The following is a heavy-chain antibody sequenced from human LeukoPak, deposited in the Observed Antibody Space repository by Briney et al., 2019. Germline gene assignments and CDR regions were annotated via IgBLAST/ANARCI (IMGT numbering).Heavy chain of an antibody. D-gene: IGHD4/OR15-4a*01. CDR2: IYSGGSS. CDR1: GFTVSTNY. Sequence: GGSLRLSCAASGFTVSTNYMSWVRQAPGKGLEWVSVIYSGGSSFYADSVKGRFTISRDNSKNTLYLQMNSLRAEGTAVYYCARVGGANYYFDYWGQGTLVTVSS. V-gene: IGHV3-66*01. CDR3: ARVGGANYYFDY. J-gene: IGHJ4*02.